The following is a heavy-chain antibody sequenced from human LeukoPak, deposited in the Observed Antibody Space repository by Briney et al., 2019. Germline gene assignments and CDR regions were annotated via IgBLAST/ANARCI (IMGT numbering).Heavy chain of an antibody. D-gene: IGHD2-15*01. V-gene: IGHV3-48*04. J-gene: IGHJ3*02. CDR2: ISSSSSTI. Sequence: GGSLRLSCAASGFTFSSYSMNWVRQAPGKGLEWVSYISSSSSTIYYADSVKGRFTISRDNARNSLYLQMNSLRAEDTAVYYCARGMYGPGGFLDAFDIWGQGTMVTVSS. CDR1: GFTFSSYS. CDR3: ARGMYGPGGFLDAFDI.